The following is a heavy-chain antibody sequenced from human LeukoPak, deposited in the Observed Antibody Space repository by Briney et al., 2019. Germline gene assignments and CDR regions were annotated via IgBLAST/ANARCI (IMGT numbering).Heavy chain of an antibody. CDR2: IYSADST. CDR3: ARDRVGSSWYYFDY. Sequence: GGSLRLSCAASGFTLCKNYMSCVRDAPGEGLEWVSVIYSADSTYSQDSVNGRFTISRDHSKNALHLQMNSLRAEDTAVYFCARDRVGSSWYYFDYWGQGTLGTVSS. V-gene: IGHV3-66*01. J-gene: IGHJ4*02. CDR1: GFTLCKNY. D-gene: IGHD6-13*01.